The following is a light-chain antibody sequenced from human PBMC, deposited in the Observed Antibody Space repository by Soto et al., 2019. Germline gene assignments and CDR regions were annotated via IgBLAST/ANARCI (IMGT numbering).Light chain of an antibody. V-gene: IGKV3-20*01. J-gene: IGKJ1*01. CDR2: NTS. CDR3: QQYGSSPRT. CDR1: QSVSSRD. Sequence: IVLTQSPGTLSLSPGERATLSFRASQSVSSRDLAWYQQKPGQAPRLLIFNTSSRATGIPDRFSGSGSGTDFTLTINRLEPEDFAVYYCQQYGSSPRTFGQGTKVDIK.